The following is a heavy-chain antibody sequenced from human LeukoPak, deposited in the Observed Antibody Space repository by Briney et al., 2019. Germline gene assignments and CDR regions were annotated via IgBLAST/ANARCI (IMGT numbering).Heavy chain of an antibody. J-gene: IGHJ4*02. D-gene: IGHD3-22*01. CDR3: ARDSSSGSYYDSSGYYCDY. Sequence: ASVKVSCKASGYTFTSYGISWVRQAPGQGLEWMGWISAYNGKTNYAQNLQGRVTMTTDTSTSTAYMELRSLRPDDTAVYFCARDSSSGSYYDSSGYYCDYWGQGTLVTVSS. CDR2: ISAYNGKT. V-gene: IGHV1-18*01. CDR1: GYTFTSYG.